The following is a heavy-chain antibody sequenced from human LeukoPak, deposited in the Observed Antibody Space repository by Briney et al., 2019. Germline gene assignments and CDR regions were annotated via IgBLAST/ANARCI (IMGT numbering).Heavy chain of an antibody. D-gene: IGHD2-2*02. Sequence: SETLSLTCAVYGGSFSGYYWSWIRQPPGKGLEWIGEINHSGSTNYNPSLKSRVTISVDTSKNQFSLKLSSVTAADTAVYYRARGSTEPRYCSSTSCYTYFQHWGQGTLDTVSS. J-gene: IGHJ1*01. CDR1: GGSFSGYY. CDR2: INHSGST. CDR3: ARGSTEPRYCSSTSCYTYFQH. V-gene: IGHV4-34*01.